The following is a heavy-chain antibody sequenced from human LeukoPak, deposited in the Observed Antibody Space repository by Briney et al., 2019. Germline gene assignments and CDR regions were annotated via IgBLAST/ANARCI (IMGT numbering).Heavy chain of an antibody. V-gene: IGHV4-59*01. D-gene: IGHD4-11*01. CDR3: AREGVGQELDHFDI. Sequence: SETLSLTCTVSGGSISSYYWSWIRQPPGKGLEWIGYIYYSGSTNYNPSLKSRVTISVDTSKNQFSLKLSSVTAADTAVYYCAREGVGQELDHFDIWGQGTMVTVSS. CDR2: IYYSGST. J-gene: IGHJ3*02. CDR1: GGSISSYY.